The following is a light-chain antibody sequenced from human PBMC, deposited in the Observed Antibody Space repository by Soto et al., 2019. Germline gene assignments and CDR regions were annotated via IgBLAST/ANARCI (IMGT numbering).Light chain of an antibody. CDR3: QQYGGSPFT. CDR2: AAS. Sequence: EIVLTQSPGTLSLSPGERATLSCRASQSVSVNSLAWYQQKGGQAPRLLIYAASTMATGVPDRFSGTGSGTDVALTISRLETDDSAVYDCQQYGGSPFTVGPGTKVDIK. CDR1: QSVSVNS. V-gene: IGKV3-20*01. J-gene: IGKJ3*01.